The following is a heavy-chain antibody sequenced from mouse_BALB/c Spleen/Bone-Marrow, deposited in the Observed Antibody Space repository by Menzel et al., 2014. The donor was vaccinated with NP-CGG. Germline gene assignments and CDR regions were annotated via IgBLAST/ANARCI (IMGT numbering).Heavy chain of an antibody. Sequence: EVKLMESGGGLVQPGGSLKLSCAASGFTFSSYGMSWVRQTPDKRLELVATINSNGGSTYYPDSVKGRFTISRDNAKNTLYLQMGSLKSEDTAMCCCARVWYFDSWVQGTSLTVSS. CDR2: INSNGGST. CDR1: GFTFSSYG. CDR3: ARVWYFDS. J-gene: IGHJ2*03. V-gene: IGHV5-6-3*01.